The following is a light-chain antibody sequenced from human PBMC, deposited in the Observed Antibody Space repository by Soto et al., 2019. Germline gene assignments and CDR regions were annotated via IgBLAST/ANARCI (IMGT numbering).Light chain of an antibody. CDR3: QQLASYPIGT. CDR1: QDISSS. V-gene: IGKV1-9*01. CDR2: DAS. Sequence: DIQLTQSPSFLSASVGDRVTITCRASQDISSSLAWYQQKPGKAPKLLIYDASTLQTGVPSRFRGSGSGTEFTLIISSLQPEDFATYSCQQLASYPIGTFGGGTKVEIK. J-gene: IGKJ4*01.